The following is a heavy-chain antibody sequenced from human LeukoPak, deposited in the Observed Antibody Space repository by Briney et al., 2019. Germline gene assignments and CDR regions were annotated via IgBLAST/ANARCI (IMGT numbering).Heavy chain of an antibody. Sequence: GGSLRLSCAASGFTFDDYAMHWVRQAPGKGLEWVSGISWNSGSIVYADSVKGRFTISRDNAKNSLYLQMNSLRAEDTALYYCAKGVRMTADNYYDSSGYYYYYYGMDVWGQGTTVTVSS. D-gene: IGHD3-22*01. J-gene: IGHJ6*02. V-gene: IGHV3-9*01. CDR3: AKGVRMTADNYYDSSGYYYYYYGMDV. CDR1: GFTFDDYA. CDR2: ISWNSGSI.